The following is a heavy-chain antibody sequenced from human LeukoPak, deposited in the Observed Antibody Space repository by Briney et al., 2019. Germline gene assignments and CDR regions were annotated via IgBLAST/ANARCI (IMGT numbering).Heavy chain of an antibody. CDR3: ARAPTDYDILAYFDY. Sequence: SETLSLTCAVYGGSFSGYYWSWIRQPPGKGLEWIGEINHNGSTNYNPSLKSRVTISVDTSKNQFSLKLSSVTAADTAVYYCARAPTDYDILAYFDYWGQGTLVTVSS. CDR1: GGSFSGYY. D-gene: IGHD3-9*01. V-gene: IGHV4-34*01. J-gene: IGHJ4*02. CDR2: INHNGST.